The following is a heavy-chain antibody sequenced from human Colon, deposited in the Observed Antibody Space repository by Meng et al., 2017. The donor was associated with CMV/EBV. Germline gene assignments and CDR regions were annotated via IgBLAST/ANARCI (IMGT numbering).Heavy chain of an antibody. J-gene: IGHJ2*01. CDR3: ARGMSRNWYFDL. V-gene: IGHV4-34*01. Sequence: SETLSLTCTVSGGSISGYYWSWIRQPPGKGLEWIGEINHSGSTNYNPSLKSRVTISVDTSKNQFSLKLSSVTAADTAVYYCARGMSRNWYFDLWGRGTLVTVSS. CDR1: GGSISGYY. CDR2: INHSGST. D-gene: IGHD5/OR15-5a*01.